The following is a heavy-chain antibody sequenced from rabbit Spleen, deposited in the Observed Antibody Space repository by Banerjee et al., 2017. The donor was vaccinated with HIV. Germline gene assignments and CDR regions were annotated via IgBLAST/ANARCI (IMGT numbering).Heavy chain of an antibody. D-gene: IGHD1-1*01. J-gene: IGHJ4*01. CDR3: ARDLYGRDVGYYPSYYFAL. CDR1: GFDFSNYG. CDR2: IDPLFGAT. Sequence: QEQLVESGGGLVQPGGSLKLSRKASGFDFSNYGVSWVRQAPGKGLEWIGYIDPLFGATYYASWVNGRFTISSHNAQNTLYLQLNSLTAADTATYFCARDLYGRDVGYYPSYYFALWGPGTLVTVS. V-gene: IGHV1S47*01.